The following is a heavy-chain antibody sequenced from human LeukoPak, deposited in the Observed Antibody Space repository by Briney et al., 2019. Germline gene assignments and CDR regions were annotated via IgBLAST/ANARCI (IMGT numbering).Heavy chain of an antibody. D-gene: IGHD3-9*01. Sequence: PSETLSLTCTVSGGSISSSSYYWGWIRQPPGKGLEWIGSIYYSGSTYYNPSLKSRVTISVDTSKNQFSLKLSSVTAADTAVYYCARLPPRGYFDWAEFDYWGQGTLVTVSS. CDR2: IYYSGST. CDR1: GGSISSSSYY. CDR3: ARLPPRGYFDWAEFDY. J-gene: IGHJ4*02. V-gene: IGHV4-39*01.